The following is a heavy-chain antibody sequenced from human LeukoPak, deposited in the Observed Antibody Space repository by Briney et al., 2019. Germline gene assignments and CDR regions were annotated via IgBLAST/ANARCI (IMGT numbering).Heavy chain of an antibody. J-gene: IGHJ3*02. D-gene: IGHD3-22*01. Sequence: ASVKVSCKASGYTFTSYGISWVRQAPGQGLGWMGWISAYNGNTNYAQKLQGRVTMTTDTSTSTAYMELRSLRSDDTAVCYCARDRGYYYDSSGYYEYAFDIWGQGTMVTVSS. CDR3: ARDRGYYYDSSGYYEYAFDI. CDR1: GYTFTSYG. CDR2: ISAYNGNT. V-gene: IGHV1-18*01.